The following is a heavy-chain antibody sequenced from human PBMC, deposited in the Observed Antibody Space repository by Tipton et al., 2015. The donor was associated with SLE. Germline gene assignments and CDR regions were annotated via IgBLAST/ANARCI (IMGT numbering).Heavy chain of an antibody. J-gene: IGHJ4*02. CDR2: IYYSGST. CDR1: GGSISNYY. Sequence: LRLSCTVSGGSISNYYWNWIRQPPGKGLEWIGYIYYSGSTNYNPSLKSRLTISLDTSKNQFSLTLNSVTAADTAVYYCARGERSSMPDSWGQGSLVTVSS. V-gene: IGHV4-59*08. CDR3: ARGERSSMPDS. D-gene: IGHD6-13*01.